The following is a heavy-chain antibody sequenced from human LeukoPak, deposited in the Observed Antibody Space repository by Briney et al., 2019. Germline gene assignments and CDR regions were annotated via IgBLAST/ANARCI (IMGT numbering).Heavy chain of an antibody. CDR1: YF. V-gene: IGHV4-31*02. D-gene: IGHD3-10*01. J-gene: IGHJ5*02. CDR2: IYYSGST. Sequence: YFMSWIRQRPGKGLEWIGYIYYSGSTYYNPSLKSRVTISVDTSKNQFSLKLSSVTAADTAVYYCAREVAGSNWFDPWGQGTLVTVSS. CDR3: AREVAGSNWFDP.